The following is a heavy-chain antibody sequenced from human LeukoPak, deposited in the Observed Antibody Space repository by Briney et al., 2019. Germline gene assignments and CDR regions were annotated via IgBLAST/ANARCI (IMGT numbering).Heavy chain of an antibody. CDR2: VNRDESVK. CDR1: TFTLNDYW. J-gene: IGHJ4*02. Sequence: GGSLRLSCTSSTFTLNDYWMTWVRQAPGKGLEWVANVNRDESVKWHTDFVNGRFTISRDYAKNSLYLQMNRLRAEDTAVYYCARDRRNYYDSGGYSSLPGVYDYWGQGTLVTVSS. CDR3: ARDRRNYYDSGGYSSLPGVYDY. D-gene: IGHD3-22*01. V-gene: IGHV3-7*01.